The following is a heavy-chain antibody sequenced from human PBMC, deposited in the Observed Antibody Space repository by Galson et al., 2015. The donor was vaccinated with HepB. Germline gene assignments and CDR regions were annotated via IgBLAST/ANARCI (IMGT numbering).Heavy chain of an antibody. J-gene: IGHJ4*02. Sequence: SLRLSCAASGFTFSSYSVNWVRQAPGKGLEWVSYISSSGTTIYYADSVKGRFTISRDNAKNSLYLQMNSLGDEDTAVYYCARDPSPTTDAWYYFDYWGQGTLVTVSS. CDR1: GFTFSSYS. V-gene: IGHV3-48*02. CDR2: ISSSGTTI. D-gene: IGHD1-1*01. CDR3: ARDPSPTTDAWYYFDY.